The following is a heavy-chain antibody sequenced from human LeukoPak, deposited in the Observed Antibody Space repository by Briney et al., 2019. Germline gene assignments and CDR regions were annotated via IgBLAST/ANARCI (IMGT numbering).Heavy chain of an antibody. CDR2: INPNSGGT. V-gene: IGHV1-2*02. D-gene: IGHD3-10*01. CDR1: GYTFTSYG. Sequence: ASVKVSCKASGYTFTSYGISWVRQAPGQGLEWMGWINPNSGGTNYAQKFQGRVTMTRDTSISTAYMELSRLRSDDTAVYYCARDRLWFGEIPFFQHWGQGTLVTVSS. CDR3: ARDRLWFGEIPFFQH. J-gene: IGHJ1*01.